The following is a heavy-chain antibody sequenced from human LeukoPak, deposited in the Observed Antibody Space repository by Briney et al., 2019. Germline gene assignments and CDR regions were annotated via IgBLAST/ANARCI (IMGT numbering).Heavy chain of an antibody. CDR3: AKTSGGNY. Sequence: GGSLRLSCAASGFTFSSYAMSWVRRAPGKGLEWVSAISVGGDSTYYADSVKGRFSISRDNSRNTLYLQMNSLRAEDTAVYFCAKTSGGNYWGQGTLVTVSS. J-gene: IGHJ4*02. D-gene: IGHD2-15*01. CDR1: GFTFSSYA. CDR2: ISVGGDST. V-gene: IGHV3-23*01.